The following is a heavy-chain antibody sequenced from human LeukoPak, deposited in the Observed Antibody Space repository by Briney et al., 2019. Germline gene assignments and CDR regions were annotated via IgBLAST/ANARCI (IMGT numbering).Heavy chain of an antibody. CDR3: AKDYFKGYYDSSGYYFDY. J-gene: IGHJ4*02. D-gene: IGHD3-22*01. Sequence: PGGSLRLSCAASGFTFSSYGMHWVRQAPGKGLEWVAVISYDGSNKYYADSVKGRFTISRDNSKNTLYLQMNSLRAEDTAVYYCAKDYFKGYYDSSGYYFDYWGQGTLVTVSS. CDR1: GFTFSSYG. CDR2: ISYDGSNK. V-gene: IGHV3-30*18.